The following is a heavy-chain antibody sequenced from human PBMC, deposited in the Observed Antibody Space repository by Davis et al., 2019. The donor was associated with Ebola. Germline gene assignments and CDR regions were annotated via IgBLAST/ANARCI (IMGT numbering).Heavy chain of an antibody. CDR1: GYTFTTYD. Sequence: AASVKVSCKASGYTFTTYDMHWVRQATGQGLEWMGWMNPNSENTGYAQKFQGRVTMTRSTSISTAYMELSSLRSEDTAVYYCARGGYFDWLTRWHYYGMDVWGQGTTVTVSS. CDR3: ARGGYFDWLTRWHYYGMDV. D-gene: IGHD3-9*01. V-gene: IGHV1-8*01. CDR2: MNPNSENT. J-gene: IGHJ6*02.